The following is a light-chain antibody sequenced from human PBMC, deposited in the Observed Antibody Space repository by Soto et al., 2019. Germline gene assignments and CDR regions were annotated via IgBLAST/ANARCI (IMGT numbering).Light chain of an antibody. V-gene: IGKV3-15*01. CDR2: GAA. CDR1: QSININ. Sequence: EIVMTQSPATLSVSPGERATLSCRASQSININLAWYQQKPGQTPRLLIYGAATRATGIPARFSGSASGTEFILTISSLQSEDFAVYYCQQYNDWPQTFGQGTKVEIK. CDR3: QQYNDWPQT. J-gene: IGKJ1*01.